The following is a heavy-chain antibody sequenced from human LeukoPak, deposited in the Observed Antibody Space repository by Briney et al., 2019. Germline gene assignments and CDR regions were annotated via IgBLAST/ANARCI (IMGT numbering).Heavy chain of an antibody. Sequence: ASVKVSCKVSGYTLTELSMHWVRQAPGKGLEWMGGFDPEDGETIYAQKLQGRVTMTRDTSTSTVYMELSSLRSEDTAVYYCARDRIVTLYYGMDVWGQGTTVTVS. V-gene: IGHV1-24*01. D-gene: IGHD2-21*01. CDR2: FDPEDGET. CDR1: GYTLTELS. J-gene: IGHJ6*02. CDR3: ARDRIVTLYYGMDV.